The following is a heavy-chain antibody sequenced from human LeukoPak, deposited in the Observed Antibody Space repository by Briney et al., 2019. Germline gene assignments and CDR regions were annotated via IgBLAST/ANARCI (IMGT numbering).Heavy chain of an antibody. CDR1: GGSISSYY. CDR2: IYYSGST. D-gene: IGHD2-2*02. CDR3: ARALGYCSSTSCYTGFDY. V-gene: IGHV4-59*01. J-gene: IGHJ4*02. Sequence: PSETLSLTCTVSGGSISSYYLSWIRQPPGKGLEWIGYIYYSGSTNYNPSLKSRVTISVDTSKNQFSLKLSSVTAADTAVYYCARALGYCSSTSCYTGFDYWGQGTLVTVSS.